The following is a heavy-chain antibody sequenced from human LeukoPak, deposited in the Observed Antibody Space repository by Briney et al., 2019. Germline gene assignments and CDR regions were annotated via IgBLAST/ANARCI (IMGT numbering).Heavy chain of an antibody. CDR2: MNPNSGNT. Sequence: GASVKVSCKASGYNFVNYGINWVRQATGQGLEWMGWMNPNSGNTGYAQKFQGRVTITRNTSISTAYMELSSLRSEDTAVYYCARGVLAYCGGDCHHYYYMDVWGKGTTVTVSS. CDR1: GYNFVNYG. V-gene: IGHV1-8*03. CDR3: ARGVLAYCGGDCHHYYYMDV. J-gene: IGHJ6*03. D-gene: IGHD2-21*02.